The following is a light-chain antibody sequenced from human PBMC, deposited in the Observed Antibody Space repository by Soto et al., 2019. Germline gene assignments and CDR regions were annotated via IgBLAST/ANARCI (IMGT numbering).Light chain of an antibody. V-gene: IGLV1-51*01. J-gene: IGLJ2*01. CDR3: EAWDNSLSAVT. Sequence: QSVLTQPPSVSAAPGQKVTISCSGSSSNIGNNYVSWYQQLPGTAPKLLIYDHNKRPSGIPDRFSGSTSGTSATLDITGLQTGDEADYYCEAWDNSLSAVTFGGGTQLTVL. CDR1: SSNIGNNY. CDR2: DHN.